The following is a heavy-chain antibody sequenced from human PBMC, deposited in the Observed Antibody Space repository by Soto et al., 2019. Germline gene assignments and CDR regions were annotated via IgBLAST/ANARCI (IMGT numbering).Heavy chain of an antibody. V-gene: IGHV3-33*01. Sequence: QVQLVESGGGVVQPGRSLKLSCVASGFTFGTYGMHWVRQTPGRGLEWVAFIWYDGSNAFFADFVKGRLTYSRDNSKNTMSLQMASLRGDGTAVYYCARDLQIGTHHHFDLWGQGTLVTVSS. J-gene: IGHJ4*02. CDR1: GFTFGTYG. CDR3: ARDLQIGTHHHFDL. CDR2: IWYDGSNA.